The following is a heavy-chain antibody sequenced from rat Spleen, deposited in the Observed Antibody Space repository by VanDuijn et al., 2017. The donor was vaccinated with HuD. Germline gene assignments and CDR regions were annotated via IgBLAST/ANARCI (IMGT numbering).Heavy chain of an antibody. CDR1: GFTFSDYN. V-gene: IGHV5-7*01. Sequence: EVQLVESGGGLVQPGRSLRLSCAASGFTFSDYNMAWVRQAPRKGLEWVAIITYDGSSTYYRDSVKGRFTISRDNGQSTQYLQMDSLRAEDTATYYCATVGTVADWYFGFCDPVTMVTVSS. D-gene: IGHD1-8*01. CDR2: ITYDGSST. CDR3: ATVGTVADWYFGF. J-gene: IGHJ1*01.